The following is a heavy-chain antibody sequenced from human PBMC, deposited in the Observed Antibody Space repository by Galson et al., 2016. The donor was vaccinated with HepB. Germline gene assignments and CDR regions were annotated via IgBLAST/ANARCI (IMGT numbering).Heavy chain of an antibody. CDR1: GFDVSNNY. CDR3: ARDPMATRYYYYGRDV. CDR2: IYSGGST. V-gene: IGHV3-53*01. D-gene: IGHD5-24*01. Sequence: SLRLSCAASGFDVSNNYMSWVRQAPGKGLEWVSVIYSGGSTYYADSVKGRFTISRDNSKNTLYLQMNSLRAEDTAVYYCARDPMATRYYYYGRDVWGQGTTVTVSS. J-gene: IGHJ6*02.